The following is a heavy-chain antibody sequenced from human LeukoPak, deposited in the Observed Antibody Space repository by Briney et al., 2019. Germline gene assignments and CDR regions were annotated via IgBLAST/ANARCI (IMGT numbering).Heavy chain of an antibody. CDR3: AREPGIGYAFDI. CDR2: IKQDEREK. V-gene: IGHV3-7*01. J-gene: IGHJ3*02. Sequence: PGGSLRLSCVVSGFTFTNSWMTWLRQTPGKGLEGVANIKQDEREKHYVDSVKGRFTISRDNTKNSLYLQMNSLRAEDTAVYYCAREPGIGYAFDIWGQGTMVTVSS. D-gene: IGHD3-10*01. CDR1: GFTFTNSW.